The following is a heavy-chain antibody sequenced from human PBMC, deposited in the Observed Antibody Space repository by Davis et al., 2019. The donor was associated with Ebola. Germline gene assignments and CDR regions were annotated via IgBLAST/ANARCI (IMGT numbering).Heavy chain of an antibody. CDR2: ISGSGGST. CDR3: ARALRATDIVVVPAAIDPYYYYGMDV. CDR1: GFTFSSYA. Sequence: GESLKISCAASGFTFSSYAMSWVRQAPGKGLEWVSAISGSGGSTYYADSVKGRFTISRDNSKNTLYLQMNSLRAEDTAVYYCARALRATDIVVVPAAIDPYYYYGMDVWGQGTTVTVSS. J-gene: IGHJ6*02. V-gene: IGHV3-23*01. D-gene: IGHD2-2*01.